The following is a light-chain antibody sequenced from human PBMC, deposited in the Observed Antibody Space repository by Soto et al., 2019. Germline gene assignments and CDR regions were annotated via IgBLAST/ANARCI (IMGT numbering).Light chain of an antibody. CDR1: QSVSSN. Sequence: EIVMTQSPATLSVSPGERATLSCRASQSVSSNLAWYQQKPGQAPRLLIYGASARATDIPARFSGSGSGTEFTLTISRLEPEDFAVYYCQHYGGSFIFGPGTKVDFK. CDR2: GAS. V-gene: IGKV3-15*01. J-gene: IGKJ3*01. CDR3: QHYGGSFI.